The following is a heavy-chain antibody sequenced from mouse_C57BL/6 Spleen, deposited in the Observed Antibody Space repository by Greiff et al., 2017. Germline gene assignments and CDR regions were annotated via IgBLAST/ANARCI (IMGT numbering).Heavy chain of an antibody. J-gene: IGHJ4*01. CDR2: ISYDGSN. Sequence: EVQVVESGPGLVKPSQSLSLTCSVTGYSITSGYYWNWIRQFPGNKLEWMGYISYDGSNNYNPSLKNRISITRDTSKNQFFLKLNSVTTEDTATYYCAGGDYGSKRDYAMDYWGQGTSVTVSS. CDR1: GYSITSGYY. D-gene: IGHD1-1*01. V-gene: IGHV3-6*01. CDR3: AGGDYGSKRDYAMDY.